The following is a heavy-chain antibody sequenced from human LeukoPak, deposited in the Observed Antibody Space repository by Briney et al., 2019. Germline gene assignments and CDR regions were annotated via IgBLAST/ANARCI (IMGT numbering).Heavy chain of an antibody. CDR1: GFTINSAGVG. V-gene: IGHV2-5*02. CDR3: ARGLMLRGIPPPFHI. Sequence: ESGPTLVNPTQTLTLTCSFSGFTINSAGVGVGWIRQPPGKALEWLAVIYWDDAKHYSPSLRNRLTITKDTSKNQVVFTMTNMDPVDTATYFCARGLMLRGIPPPFHIWGQGTMVTVSS. J-gene: IGHJ3*02. CDR2: IYWDDAK. D-gene: IGHD3-10*01.